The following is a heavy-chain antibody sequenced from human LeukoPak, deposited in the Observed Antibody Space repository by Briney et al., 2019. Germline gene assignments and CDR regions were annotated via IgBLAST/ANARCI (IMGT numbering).Heavy chain of an antibody. J-gene: IGHJ3*02. V-gene: IGHV3-7*01. CDR1: GFTFSRYW. D-gene: IGHD3-22*01. Sequence: GGSLRLSCAVSGFTFSRYWMSWVRQAPGKGLEWVANIKQDGSEKYYVDSVKGRFTISRDNAKNSLYLQMNSLRAEGTAVYYCAREGRYYDSSGYYQNPPVGAFDIWGQGTMVTVSS. CDR2: IKQDGSEK. CDR3: AREGRYYDSSGYYQNPPVGAFDI.